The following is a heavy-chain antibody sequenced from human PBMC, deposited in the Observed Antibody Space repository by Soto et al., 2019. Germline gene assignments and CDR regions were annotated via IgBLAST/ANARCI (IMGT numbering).Heavy chain of an antibody. CDR2: IYCSGST. D-gene: IGHD2-2*01. CDR3: ARDPNLYCSGTDCYVY. CDR1: GGSISSYY. Sequence: SETLSLTCTVSGGSISSYYWSWIRQPPGKGLEWIGYIYCSGSTNYNPSLKSRVTISVDTSKNQFSLKLSSVTAADTAVYYCARDPNLYCSGTDCYVYWGHGNLVTVS. J-gene: IGHJ4*01. V-gene: IGHV4-59*01.